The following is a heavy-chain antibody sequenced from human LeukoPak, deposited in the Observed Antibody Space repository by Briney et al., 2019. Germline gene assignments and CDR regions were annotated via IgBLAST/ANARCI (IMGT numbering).Heavy chain of an antibody. CDR3: AKDLLSIGPIDY. Sequence: PGRSLRLSCAASVFTFSSYGMHWVRQAPGKGREGVAVISYDGSNKYYADSVKGRFTISRDNSKNTLYLQMNSLRAEDTAVYYCAKDLLSIGPIDYWGQGTLVTVSS. V-gene: IGHV3-30*18. CDR2: ISYDGSNK. J-gene: IGHJ4*02. CDR1: VFTFSSYG. D-gene: IGHD5/OR15-5a*01.